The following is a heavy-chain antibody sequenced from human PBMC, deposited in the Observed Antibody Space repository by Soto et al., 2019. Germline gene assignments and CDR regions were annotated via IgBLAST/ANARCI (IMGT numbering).Heavy chain of an antibody. D-gene: IGHD3-22*01. CDR2: IKQDGSEK. CDR3: ARDYYDSSGYYSYYFDY. J-gene: IGHJ4*02. Sequence: EVQLVESGGGLVQPGGSLRLSCAASGFTFSSYWMSWVRQAPGKGLEWVANIKQDGSEKYYVDSVKGRFTISRDNAKNSLYLQMNSLRAEDTAVYYCARDYYDSSGYYSYYFDYWGQGTLVTVSS. V-gene: IGHV3-7*03. CDR1: GFTFSSYW.